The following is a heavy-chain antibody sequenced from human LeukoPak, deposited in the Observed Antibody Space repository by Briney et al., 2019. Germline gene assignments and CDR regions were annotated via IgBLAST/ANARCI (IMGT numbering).Heavy chain of an antibody. CDR3: ARCRGNGDSGYYDYYMDV. V-gene: IGHV5-51*01. D-gene: IGHD4-17*01. Sequence: GESLKISCKGSGYSFTSYWIGWVPEMPGKSLEWMGIIYPGDSYTRYSPSFQGQVTISADKSISTAYLQWSSLKASDTAMYYCARCRGNGDSGYYDYYMDVWGKGTTVTVSS. J-gene: IGHJ6*03. CDR2: IYPGDSYT. CDR1: GYSFTSYW.